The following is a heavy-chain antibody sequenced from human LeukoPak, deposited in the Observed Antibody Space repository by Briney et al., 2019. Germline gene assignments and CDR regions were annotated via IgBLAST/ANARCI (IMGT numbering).Heavy chain of an antibody. D-gene: IGHD3-10*01. CDR1: GGSISSYY. V-gene: IGHV4-59*01. CDR3: ASGYYGSGSALAFDI. Sequence: SETLSLTCTVSGGSISSYYWSWIRQPPGKGLEWIGYIYYSGSTNYNPSLKSRVTISVDTSKNQFSLKLSSVTAADTAVYYCASGYYGSGSALAFDIWGQGTMVTVSS. J-gene: IGHJ3*02. CDR2: IYYSGST.